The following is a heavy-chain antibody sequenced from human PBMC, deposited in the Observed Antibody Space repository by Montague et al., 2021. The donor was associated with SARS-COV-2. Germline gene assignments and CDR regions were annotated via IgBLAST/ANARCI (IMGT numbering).Heavy chain of an antibody. V-gene: IGHV4-38-2*02. CDR3: ARAPVAHITIFGVVTSFDY. CDR1: GYSISSGYY. D-gene: IGHD3-3*01. CDR2: IYHSGST. J-gene: IGHJ4*02. Sequence: SETLSLTCTVSGYSISSGYYWGWIRQPPGKGLEWIGSIYHSGSTXYNPSLKSRVTISVDTSKNQFSLKLSSVTAADTAVYYCARAPVAHITIFGVVTSFDYWGQGTLVTVSS.